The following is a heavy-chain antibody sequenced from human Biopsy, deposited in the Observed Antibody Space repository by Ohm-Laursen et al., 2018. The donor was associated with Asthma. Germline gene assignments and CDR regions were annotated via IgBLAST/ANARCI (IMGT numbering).Heavy chain of an antibody. Sequence: SLRLSCAATGFTFSNYGMHWVRQAPGKGLDWVAVISFDGSNKNYTDSVKGRFTIPRDNSRNTPHLQMNSLRAEDTAVYYCAKDVFPGWELRRGPDYWGQGTLVTVSS. CDR3: AKDVFPGWELRRGPDY. D-gene: IGHD1-26*01. J-gene: IGHJ4*02. CDR1: GFTFSNYG. V-gene: IGHV3-30*18. CDR2: ISFDGSNK.